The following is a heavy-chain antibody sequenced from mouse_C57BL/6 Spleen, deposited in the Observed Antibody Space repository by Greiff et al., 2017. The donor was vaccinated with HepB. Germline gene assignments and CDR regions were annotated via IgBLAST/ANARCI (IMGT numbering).Heavy chain of an antibody. CDR2: IDPSDSYT. J-gene: IGHJ4*01. CDR3: ARGDGNYLYAMDY. V-gene: IGHV1-59*01. CDR1: GYTFTSYW. D-gene: IGHD2-1*01. Sequence: VQLQQPGAELVRPGTSVKLSCKASGYTFTSYWMHWVKQRPGQGLEWIGVIDPSDSYTNYNQKFKGKATLTVDTSSSTAYMQLSSLTSEDSAVYYCARGDGNYLYAMDYWGQGTSVTVSS.